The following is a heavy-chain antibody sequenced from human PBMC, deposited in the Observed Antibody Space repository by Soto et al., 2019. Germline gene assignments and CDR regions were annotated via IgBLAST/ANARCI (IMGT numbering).Heavy chain of an antibody. CDR2: IKQDGSEK. V-gene: IGHV3-7*04. Sequence: GGSLRLSCAASGFTFSTYWTSWLRQAPGKGLEWVANIKQDGSEKYYVDSVKGRFTISRDNAKNSLYLQMNSLRAEDTALYYCARDGYNWKAANPWGQGTLVTVSS. CDR3: ARDGYNWKAANP. J-gene: IGHJ5*02. D-gene: IGHD1-1*01. CDR1: GFTFSTYW.